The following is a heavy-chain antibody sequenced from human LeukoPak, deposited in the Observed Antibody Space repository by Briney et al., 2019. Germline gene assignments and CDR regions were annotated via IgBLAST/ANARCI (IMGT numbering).Heavy chain of an antibody. CDR1: GFTFGDYG. D-gene: IGHD3-10*01. V-gene: IGHV3-49*03. CDR2: IRSKSYGGTT. J-gene: IGHJ4*02. CDR3: TSGGAHSDGSGTYSDIDY. Sequence: PGGSLRLSCTASGFTFGDYGMSWSRQAPGKGLEWVGFIRSKSYGGTTEYAASVKGRFSISRDDSKNIAYLQMNNLKTEDTALYFCTSGGAHSDGSGTYSDIDYWGRGTLVTVSS.